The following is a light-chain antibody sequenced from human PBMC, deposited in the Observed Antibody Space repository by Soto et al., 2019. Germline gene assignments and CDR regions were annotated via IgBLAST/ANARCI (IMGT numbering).Light chain of an antibody. CDR2: DAS. J-gene: IGKJ5*01. Sequence: EIVLTQSPATLSLSPVERATLSCRASPSVSSYLAWYQQKPGQAPRLLIYDASNRATGIPARFSGSGSGTDFTLTISSLEPEDFAVYYCQQRSNWITFGQGTRLEIK. CDR3: QQRSNWIT. CDR1: PSVSSY. V-gene: IGKV3-11*01.